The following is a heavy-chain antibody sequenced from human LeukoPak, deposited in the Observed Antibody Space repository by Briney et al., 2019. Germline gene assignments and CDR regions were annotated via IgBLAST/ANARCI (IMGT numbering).Heavy chain of an antibody. V-gene: IGHV4-61*01. Sequence: PSETLSLACTVSGGSVSSGSYYWSWIRQPPGKGLEWIGYIYYSGSTNYNPSLKSRVTISVDMSKNQFSLKLSSVTAADTAVYYCAGIYCSSTSCDFDYWGQGTLVTVSS. CDR2: IYYSGST. J-gene: IGHJ4*02. D-gene: IGHD2-2*01. CDR3: AGIYCSSTSCDFDY. CDR1: GGSVSSGSYY.